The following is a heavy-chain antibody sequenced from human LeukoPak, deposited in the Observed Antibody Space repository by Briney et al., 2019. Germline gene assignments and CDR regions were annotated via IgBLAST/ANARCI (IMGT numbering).Heavy chain of an antibody. Sequence: PGGSLRLSCAASGFTFSSYAMHWVRQAPGKGLEWVAVISYDGSNKYYADSVKGRFTISRDNSKNTLYLQMNSLRAEDTAVYYCARDRLVVVPAAYVAEYFQHWGQGTLVTVSS. V-gene: IGHV3-30-3*01. D-gene: IGHD2-2*01. CDR1: GFTFSSYA. CDR2: ISYDGSNK. CDR3: ARDRLVVVPAAYVAEYFQH. J-gene: IGHJ1*01.